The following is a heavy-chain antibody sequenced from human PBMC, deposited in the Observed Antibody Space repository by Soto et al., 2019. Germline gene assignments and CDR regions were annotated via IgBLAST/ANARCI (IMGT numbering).Heavy chain of an antibody. D-gene: IGHD3-16*01. Sequence: EVQLLESGGGLVQPGGSLRLSCAASGFTFSSYAMSWVRQAPGKGLEWVSAISGSGGSTYYADSVKGRFTISRDNSKNTLYLQMNSLRAEDTAVDYCPKSILGKTDYFDYWGQGTLVTVSS. J-gene: IGHJ4*02. CDR1: GFTFSSYA. V-gene: IGHV3-23*01. CDR2: ISGSGGST. CDR3: PKSILGKTDYFDY.